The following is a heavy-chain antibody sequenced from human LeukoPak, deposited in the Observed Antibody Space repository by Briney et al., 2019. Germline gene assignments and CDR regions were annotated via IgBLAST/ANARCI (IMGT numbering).Heavy chain of an antibody. CDR3: ARGPIIDIAIVPAAVGYYYMDV. CDR2: ISGSSNDI. CDR1: GFSFSGSY. J-gene: IGHJ6*03. D-gene: IGHD2-2*01. V-gene: IGHV3-11*06. Sequence: GGSLRLSCAASGFSFSGSYMSWIRQAPGKGLERVSYISGSSNDINYADSVKGRFTVSRDNTKNSLFLQMNSLRVEDTAVYYCARGPIIDIAIVPAAVGYYYMDVWGKGTTVTVSS.